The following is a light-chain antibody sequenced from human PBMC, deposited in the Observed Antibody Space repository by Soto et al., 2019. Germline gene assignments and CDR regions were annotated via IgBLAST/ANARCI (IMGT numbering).Light chain of an antibody. V-gene: IGLV3-21*04. CDR2: YDS. J-gene: IGLJ3*02. CDR1: NLGSKS. CDR3: QVWDNSSDQPGV. Sequence: SYELTQPPSVPVAPGETARITCGGNNLGSKSVHWYQQKPGQAPVLVIYYDSDRPSGIPERFSGANYGNTATLTISRVEAGDEADYYCQVWDNSSDQPGVFGGGTQLTVL.